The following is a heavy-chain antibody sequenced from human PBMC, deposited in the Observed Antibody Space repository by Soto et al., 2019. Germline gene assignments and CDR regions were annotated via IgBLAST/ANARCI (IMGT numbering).Heavy chain of an antibody. V-gene: IGHV5-51*01. Sequence: GESLKISCKGSGFSFTNYWIEWVRQMPEKGLEWMGIIYPGDSDTRYSPSFQGQVTISADKSINTAYLQWSSLRASDTAMYYCARGYCTSSSCYYFDYWGQGSLVTVSS. J-gene: IGHJ4*02. D-gene: IGHD2-2*01. CDR1: GFSFTNYW. CDR3: ARGYCTSSSCYYFDY. CDR2: IYPGDSDT.